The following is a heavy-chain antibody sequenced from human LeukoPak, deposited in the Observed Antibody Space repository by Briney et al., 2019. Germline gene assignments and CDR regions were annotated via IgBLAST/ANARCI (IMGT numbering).Heavy chain of an antibody. D-gene: IGHD2-15*01. J-gene: IGHJ3*02. CDR1: GFTFSTYE. V-gene: IGHV3-48*03. CDR3: ARGAPLVVITTAAFDI. Sequence: PGGSLRLSCAASGFTFSTYEMSWVRQAPGAGLEWVSYISSSGGTIYYADSVKGRFTISRDNAKNSLYLQMNSLIDEDAAVYYCARGAPLVVITTAAFDIWGQGTMVTVSS. CDR2: ISSSGGTI.